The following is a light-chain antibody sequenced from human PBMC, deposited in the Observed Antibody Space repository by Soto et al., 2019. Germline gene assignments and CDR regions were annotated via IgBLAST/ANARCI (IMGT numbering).Light chain of an antibody. CDR2: AAS. J-gene: IGKJ4*01. Sequence: DIQMTQSPSSLSASXXEGVTIACRASQSITNNLNWYQQKPGRAPKXXIYAASSLQSGVPSRFSGSGSGTDFTLTISSLQPEDFATYYCQQANSFPLTFGGGTKVDIK. V-gene: IGKV1-12*01. CDR1: QSITNN. CDR3: QQANSFPLT.